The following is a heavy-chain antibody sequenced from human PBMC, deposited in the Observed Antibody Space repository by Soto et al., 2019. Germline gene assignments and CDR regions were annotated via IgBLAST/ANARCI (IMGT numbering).Heavy chain of an antibody. CDR3: AKWGGYYPYYHEMDV. CDR1: GFSFGGYA. CDR2: ISGGGTST. V-gene: IGHV3-23*01. D-gene: IGHD1-26*01. Sequence: EVQLLESGVALVQPGGSLRLSCAASGFSFGGYAMSWVRQAPGKGLGWVSGISGGGTSTYYADSVKGRFTISRDSSMVYLQMNSLRAEDTAVYYCAKWGGYYPYYHEMDVWGQGTTVTVSS. J-gene: IGHJ6*02.